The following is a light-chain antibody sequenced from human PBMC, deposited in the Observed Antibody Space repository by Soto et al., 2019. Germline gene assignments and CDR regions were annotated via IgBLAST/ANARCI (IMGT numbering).Light chain of an antibody. Sequence: DIQMTQSPSSLSASLGDRVTIACRASHATSNSLAWYQQHPRKVPKLLISAASTLQSVGPSRFSGSGSGTDFTLTLSSLQPEDVATYYCQKYSNAPPWTLVQGTKVAIK. CDR1: HATSNS. CDR3: QKYSNAPPWT. CDR2: AAS. J-gene: IGKJ1*01. V-gene: IGKV1-27*01.